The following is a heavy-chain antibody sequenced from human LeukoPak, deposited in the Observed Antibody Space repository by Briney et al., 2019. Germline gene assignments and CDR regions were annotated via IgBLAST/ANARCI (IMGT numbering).Heavy chain of an antibody. J-gene: IGHJ4*02. Sequence: SVKVSCKASGGTFSSYAISWVRQAPGQGPEWMGGIIPIFGTANYAQKFQGRVTITADESTSTAYMELSSLRSEDTAVYYCASSQKEYYYDSSGYSGLDYWGQGTLVTVSS. V-gene: IGHV1-69*13. CDR3: ASSQKEYYYDSSGYSGLDY. CDR2: IIPIFGTA. D-gene: IGHD3-22*01. CDR1: GGTFSSYA.